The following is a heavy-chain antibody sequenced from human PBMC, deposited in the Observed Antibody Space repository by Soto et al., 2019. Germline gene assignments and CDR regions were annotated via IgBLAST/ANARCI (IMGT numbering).Heavy chain of an antibody. D-gene: IGHD1-1*01. CDR1: GFTFSRYG. CDR2: VSGSGSST. CDR3: AKVRPIESPGPDDY. V-gene: IGHV3-23*01. Sequence: EVQLLESGGGLVQPGESLRLSCAASGFTFSRYGMSWVRQAPGKGLEWVSTVSGSGSSTYYADSVKGRFTISRDNSKNTLYLQMNSLRAEDTAIYYCAKVRPIESPGPDDYWGQGSLVTVSS. J-gene: IGHJ4*02.